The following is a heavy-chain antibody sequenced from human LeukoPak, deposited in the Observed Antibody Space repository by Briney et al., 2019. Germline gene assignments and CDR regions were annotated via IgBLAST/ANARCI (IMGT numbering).Heavy chain of an antibody. Sequence: GASLKVSCKDSRYTSTSYRVSRVRQAPGQRLEWMGWISAYNGNTNYAQKLQGRVTMTTDTSTRTAYMELRKLTADDTAAYLCASVQSCSGGSCYRVLYNSLDTCGQGALVTVSP. V-gene: IGHV1-18*04. CDR1: RYTSTSYR. CDR2: ISAYNGNT. J-gene: IGHJ5*02. D-gene: IGHD2-15*01. CDR3: ASVQSCSGGSCYRVLYNSLDT.